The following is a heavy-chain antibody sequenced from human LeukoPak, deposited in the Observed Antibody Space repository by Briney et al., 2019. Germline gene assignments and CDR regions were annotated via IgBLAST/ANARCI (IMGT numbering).Heavy chain of an antibody. Sequence: ASVKVSCKASGGTFSSYAISWVRQAPGQGLEWMGGIIPIFGTANYAQKFQGRVTITADESTSTAYMELSSLRSEDTAVYYCARVGSSSTTYYYYYYMDVWGKGTTVTVSS. CDR3: ARVGSSSTTYYYYYYMDV. J-gene: IGHJ6*03. CDR1: GGTFSSYA. V-gene: IGHV1-69*01. CDR2: IIPIFGTA. D-gene: IGHD6-6*01.